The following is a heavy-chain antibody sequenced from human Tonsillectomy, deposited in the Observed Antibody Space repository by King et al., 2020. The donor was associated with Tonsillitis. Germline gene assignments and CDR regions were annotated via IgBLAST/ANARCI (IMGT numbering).Heavy chain of an antibody. V-gene: IGHV3-21*01. D-gene: IGHD2-15*01. CDR3: GKLLPRSDYYYYYGMDV. J-gene: IGHJ6*02. Sequence: VQLVESGGGLVKPGGSLRLSCAASGFTFGSYSMNWVRQAPGKGLEWVSSISSSSSYIYYADSVKGRFTISRDNAKNSLYLQMNSLRAEDTAVYYCGKLLPRSDYYYYYGMDVWGQGTTVTVSS. CDR2: ISSSSSYI. CDR1: GFTFGSYS.